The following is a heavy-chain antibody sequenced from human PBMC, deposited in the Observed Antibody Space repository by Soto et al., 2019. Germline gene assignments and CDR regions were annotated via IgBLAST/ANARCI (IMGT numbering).Heavy chain of an antibody. CDR1: GFNFDSPYS. V-gene: IGHV3-23*01. CDR3: MYWVSDHFGY. CDR2: ISSNGANT. Sequence: GGSLRLSCAASGFNFDSPYSHGLSWVRQSPGKGPEWVSTISSNGANTHYAESVKGRFTISKDASSNTVYLHINSLRAEDTATYFCMYWVSDHFGYWGHGTRVTISS. J-gene: IGHJ1*01. D-gene: IGHD3-22*01.